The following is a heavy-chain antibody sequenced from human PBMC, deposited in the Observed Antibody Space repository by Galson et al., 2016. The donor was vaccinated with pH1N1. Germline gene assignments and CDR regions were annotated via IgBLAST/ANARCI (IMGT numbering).Heavy chain of an antibody. V-gene: IGHV3-23*01. D-gene: IGHD3-10*01. CDR1: GFTSNTYA. CDR3: AKAEPFGTTWYGVVDN. Sequence: SLRLSCAASGFTSNTYAMTWVRQAPGKGLEWVSAINGRNGGTHYADSVKGRFTISRDISKNTLFLQMNSLRADDTAVHYCAKAEPFGTTWYGVVDNWGQGTLVTVSS. CDR2: INGRNGGT. J-gene: IGHJ4*02.